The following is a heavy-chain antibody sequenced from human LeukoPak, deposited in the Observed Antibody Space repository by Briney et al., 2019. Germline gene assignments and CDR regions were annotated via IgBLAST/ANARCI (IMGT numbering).Heavy chain of an antibody. Sequence: SETLSLTCTVSGGSISSSSYYWGWIRQPPGKGLEWIGSIYYSGSTYYNPSLKSRVTISVGTSKNQFSLKLSSVTAADTAVYYCARRVATAYNWFDPGGQGTLVTVTS. D-gene: IGHD5-12*01. J-gene: IGHJ5*02. V-gene: IGHV4-39*01. CDR2: IYYSGST. CDR3: ARRVATAYNWFDP. CDR1: GGSISSSSYY.